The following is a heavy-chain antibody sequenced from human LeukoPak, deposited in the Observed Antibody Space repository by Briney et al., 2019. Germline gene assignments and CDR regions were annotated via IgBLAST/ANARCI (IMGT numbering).Heavy chain of an antibody. CDR3: VRQAVADVFFDS. D-gene: IGHD6-13*01. J-gene: IGHJ4*02. CDR2: ITGDGGST. V-gene: IGHV3-64D*06. CDR1: GFTFSSYS. Sequence: PGGSLRLSCSASGFTFSSYSMHWVRQAPGEGLKYISVITGDGGSTYYADSVKGRFTISRDNSKNTLYPQMSSLRTEDTAVYYCVRQAVADVFFDSWGQGTLVTVSS.